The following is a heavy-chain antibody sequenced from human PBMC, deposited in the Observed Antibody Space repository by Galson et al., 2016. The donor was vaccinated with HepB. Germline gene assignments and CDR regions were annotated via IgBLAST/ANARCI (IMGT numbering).Heavy chain of an antibody. J-gene: IGHJ4*02. CDR2: ISTRRTT. V-gene: IGHV3-23*01. Sequence: SLRLSCAASGFVFSNFGLSWVRQAPGKGLEWVASISTRRTTYYSDSVQGRFTISIDNSKSTLYLQMNSLRVEDTALYYCAKGQGLIDYWGQGTLVTVSS. CDR1: GFVFSNFG. CDR3: AKGQGLIDY.